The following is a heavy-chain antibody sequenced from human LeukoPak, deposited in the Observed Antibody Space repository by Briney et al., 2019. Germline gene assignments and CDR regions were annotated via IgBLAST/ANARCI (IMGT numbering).Heavy chain of an antibody. D-gene: IGHD2-2*01. CDR2: IRQDGSEE. Sequence: PGGSLRLSCAASGFTFSNYWMSWVRQAPGKGLEWVANIRQDGSEEFYVDSVRGRFTISRDNAKNSLYLQMNSLRAEDTAVYYCARPPGQLYCSSTSCYTSGDYWGQGTLVTVSS. CDR1: GFTFSNYW. CDR3: ARPPGQLYCSSTSCYTSGDY. V-gene: IGHV3-7*05. J-gene: IGHJ4*02.